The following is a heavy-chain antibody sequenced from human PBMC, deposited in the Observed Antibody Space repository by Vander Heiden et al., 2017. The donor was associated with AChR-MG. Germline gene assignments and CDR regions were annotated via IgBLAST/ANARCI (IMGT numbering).Heavy chain of an antibody. V-gene: IGHV3-7*01. CDR1: GFTFNNDW. CDR2: RKQGGSEK. D-gene: IGHD3-16*01. Sequence: QLVESVGGWVQPGGSLTLPCAATGFTFNNDWISWVRQAPGKGLEWVANRKQGGSEKCYVDAVKGRFTISRDTAKNSGYLQMNSLRAEDTAVYYCARDAFRDRYFDLWGRGTQVTVSS. CDR3: ARDAFRDRYFDL. J-gene: IGHJ2*01.